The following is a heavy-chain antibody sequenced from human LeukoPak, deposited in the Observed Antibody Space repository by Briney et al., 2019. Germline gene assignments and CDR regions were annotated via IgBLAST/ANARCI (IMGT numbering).Heavy chain of an antibody. CDR1: GFTFSSYA. D-gene: IGHD5-24*01. Sequence: PGRSLRLSCAASGFTFSSYAMHWVRQAPGKGLEWVAVISYDGSNKYYADSVKGRFTISRDNSKNTLYLHMGGLRPEDMAVYYCARARRDGSNSYYFDYWGQGTLVTVSS. V-gene: IGHV3-30*14. CDR2: ISYDGSNK. CDR3: ARARRDGSNSYYFDY. J-gene: IGHJ4*02.